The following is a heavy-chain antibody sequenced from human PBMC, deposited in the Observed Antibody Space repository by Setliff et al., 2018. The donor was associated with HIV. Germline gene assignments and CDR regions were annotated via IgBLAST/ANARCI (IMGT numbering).Heavy chain of an antibody. J-gene: IGHJ5*02. V-gene: IGHV4-39*07. D-gene: IGHD2-15*01. CDR2: IYYSGST. CDR3: ARGGDIVVVVAATDLNWFDP. CDR1: GGSISSSSYY. Sequence: SETLSLTCTVSGGSISSSSYYWGWIRQPPGKGLEWIGSIYYSGSTYYNPSLKSRVTISVDTSRNQFSLKLSSVTAADTAVYYCARGGDIVVVVAATDLNWFDPWGQGTLVTVSS.